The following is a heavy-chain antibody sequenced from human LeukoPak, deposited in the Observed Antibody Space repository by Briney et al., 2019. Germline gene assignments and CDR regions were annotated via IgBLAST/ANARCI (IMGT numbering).Heavy chain of an antibody. CDR2: IWYDGSNK. J-gene: IGHJ4*02. Sequence: GRSLRLSCAASGYTFSSYGMHRVRQAPGKGLEWVAVIWYDGSNKYHADSVKGRFTISRDNSKNTLYLQMNSLRAEDTAVYYCARPNWNDVSYFDYWGQGTLVTVSP. D-gene: IGHD1-1*01. CDR1: GYTFSSYG. CDR3: ARPNWNDVSYFDY. V-gene: IGHV3-33*01.